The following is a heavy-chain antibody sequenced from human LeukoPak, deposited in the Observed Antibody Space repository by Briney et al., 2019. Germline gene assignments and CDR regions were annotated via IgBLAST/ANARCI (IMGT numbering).Heavy chain of an antibody. CDR3: TRDKGPSADRTAFDY. D-gene: IGHD2-2*01. CDR2: VYYSGST. J-gene: IGHJ4*02. V-gene: IGHV4-59*01. Sequence: PSETLSLACSVSGGYISTYYWSWIRQPPGRGLEWIGYVYYSGSTNYNPSLKSRVTMSVDTSKNQFSLQLRSVTPADTAVYYCTRDKGPSADRTAFDYWGQGTLVTVSS. CDR1: GGYISTYY.